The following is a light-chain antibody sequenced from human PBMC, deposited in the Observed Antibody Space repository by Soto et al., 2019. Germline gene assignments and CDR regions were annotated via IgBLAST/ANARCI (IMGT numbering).Light chain of an antibody. Sequence: DIKLTQSPSSLSASIGDRVTITCQASQDINNYLNWYQQKPGKAPKLLLFDVSNLESGVPSSFSGSGSGTEFTLTISSLQYDDFATYYCQQYDTYRPVGQGTNGDIK. V-gene: IGKV1-33*01. CDR3: QQYDTYRP. J-gene: IGKJ1*01. CDR1: QDINNY. CDR2: DVS.